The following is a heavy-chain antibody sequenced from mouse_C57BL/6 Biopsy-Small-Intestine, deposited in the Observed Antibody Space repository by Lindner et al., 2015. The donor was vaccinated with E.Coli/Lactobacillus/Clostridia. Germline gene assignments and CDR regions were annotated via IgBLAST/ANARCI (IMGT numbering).Heavy chain of an antibody. D-gene: IGHD6-5*01. Sequence: SGAELVRPGASVKLSCTASDFNIKDDYMHWVKQRPEQGLEWIGRIDPANGKTKYAPKFQDKATISADTSSNTAYLQLTSLTSEDAAVFYCIRGSYPGDIFDCWGQGTTLTVSS. CDR1: DFNIKDDY. V-gene: IGHV14-4*01. CDR3: IRGSYPGDIFDC. CDR2: IDPANGKT. J-gene: IGHJ2*01.